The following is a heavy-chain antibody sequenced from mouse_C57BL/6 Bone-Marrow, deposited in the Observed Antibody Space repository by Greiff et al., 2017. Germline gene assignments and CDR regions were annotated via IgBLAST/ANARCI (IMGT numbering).Heavy chain of an antibody. V-gene: IGHV1-55*01. CDR3: ARTPPITTVVARYWYFDV. Sequence: QVQLQQPGAELVKPGASVKMSCKASGYTFTSYWITWVKQRPGQGLEWIGDIYPGSGSTNYNEKFKSKATLTVDTSSSTAYMLLSSLTSEDSAVYYCARTPPITTVVARYWYFDVWGTGTTVTVSS. CDR2: IYPGSGST. J-gene: IGHJ1*03. D-gene: IGHD1-1*01. CDR1: GYTFTSYW.